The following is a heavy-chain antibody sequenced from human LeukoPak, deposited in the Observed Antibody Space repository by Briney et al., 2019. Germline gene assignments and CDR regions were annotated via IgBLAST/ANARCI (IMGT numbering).Heavy chain of an antibody. D-gene: IGHD2-2*02. J-gene: IGHJ4*02. V-gene: IGHV5-51*01. CDR1: GYSFTSYW. CDR2: IYPGDSDT. Sequence: PGESLKISCKGSGYSFTSYWIGWVRQMPGKGLEWMGIIYPGDSDTRYSPSFQGQVTISADKSISTAYLQWSSLKASDTAMYYCARGDCSSTSCYTPFADYWGQGTLVTVPS. CDR3: ARGDCSSTSCYTPFADY.